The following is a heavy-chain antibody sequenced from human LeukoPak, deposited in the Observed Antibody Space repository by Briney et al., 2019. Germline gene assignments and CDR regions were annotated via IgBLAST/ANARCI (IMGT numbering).Heavy chain of an antibody. CDR3: ARGAPGSYCSGGSCPYFDY. Sequence: AASVKVSCKASGYTFTSYDVNWVRQATGQGLEWMGWVNPNSGHTGYAQKFQGRVTMTTNTSISTAYMELSSLRSEDTAVYYCARGAPGSYCSGGSCPYFDYWGQGTLVSVSS. CDR1: GYTFTSYD. J-gene: IGHJ4*02. D-gene: IGHD2-15*01. CDR2: VNPNSGHT. V-gene: IGHV1-8*01.